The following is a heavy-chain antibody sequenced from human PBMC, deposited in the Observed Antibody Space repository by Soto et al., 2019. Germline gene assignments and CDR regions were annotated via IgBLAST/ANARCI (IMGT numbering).Heavy chain of an antibody. V-gene: IGHV1-69*08. Sequence: QVQLVQSGAEVKKPGSSVKVSCKASGGTFSPYTINWVRQAPGQGLEWMGRIIPFHGVTNYAQKFQARVTITEDKSTSAAYMELSGLRFDDTAMYYCTRDWEITVSTWSFGGFWGRGTLVTVSS. CDR1: GGTFSPYT. D-gene: IGHD3-10*01. J-gene: IGHJ4*02. CDR2: IIPFHGVT. CDR3: TRDWEITVSTWSFGGF.